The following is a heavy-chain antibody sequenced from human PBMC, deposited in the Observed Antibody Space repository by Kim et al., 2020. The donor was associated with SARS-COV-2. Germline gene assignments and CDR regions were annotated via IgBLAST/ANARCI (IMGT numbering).Heavy chain of an antibody. CDR2: INHSGST. V-gene: IGHV4-34*01. CDR1: GGSFSGYY. Sequence: SETLSLTCAVYGGSFSGYYWSWIRQPPGKGLEWIGEINHSGSTNYNPSLKSRVTISVDTSKNQFSLKLSSVTAADTAVYYCARMLLTRGGSTGFRYWGQG. CDR3: ARMLLTRGGSTGFRY. D-gene: IGHD7-27*01. J-gene: IGHJ4*02.